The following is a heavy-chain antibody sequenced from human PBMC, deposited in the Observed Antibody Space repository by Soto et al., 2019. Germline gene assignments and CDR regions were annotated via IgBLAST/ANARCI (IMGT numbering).Heavy chain of an antibody. CDR3: ARQAATGLYYYYYVDV. J-gene: IGHJ6*03. V-gene: IGHV3-7*01. D-gene: IGHD6-13*01. Sequence: EVQLVESGGGLVQPGGSLRLSCAASGFTFSSYWMSWVRQAPGKGLEWVANIKQDGSEKYYVDSVKGRFTISRDNAKNSLYLQMNSLSAEDTAVYYCARQAATGLYYYYYVDVWGKGTTVTVSS. CDR1: GFTFSSYW. CDR2: IKQDGSEK.